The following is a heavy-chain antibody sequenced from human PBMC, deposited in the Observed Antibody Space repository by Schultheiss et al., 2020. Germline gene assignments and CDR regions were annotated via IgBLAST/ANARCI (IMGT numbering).Heavy chain of an antibody. D-gene: IGHD4-17*01. V-gene: IGHV4-59*12. Sequence: SETLSLTCAVYGGSFSSYYWSWIRQPAGKGLEWIGYIYYSGSTYYNPSLKSRVTMSVDTSKNQFSLKLSSVTAADTAVYYCARGTVTAYYYYYGMDVWGQGTTVTVSS. CDR1: GGSFSSYY. J-gene: IGHJ6*02. CDR3: ARGTVTAYYYYYGMDV. CDR2: IYYSGST.